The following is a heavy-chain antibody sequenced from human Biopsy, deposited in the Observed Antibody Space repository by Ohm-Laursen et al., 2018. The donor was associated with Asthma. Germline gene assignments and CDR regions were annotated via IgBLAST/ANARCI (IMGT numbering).Heavy chain of an antibody. V-gene: IGHV1-69*13. CDR1: GGTFGNYA. CDR2: LIPVLGTA. CDR3: ARGYSGTDRIVYYYSGMEV. J-gene: IGHJ6*02. Sequence: SVKVSCKASGGTFGNYAISWVRQAPRQGLEWMGGLIPVLGTADYAPMFEGRVTITADESTSTAYLELTSLRFEDTAVYNCARGYSGTDRIVYYYSGMEVWGQGTTVTVSS. D-gene: IGHD5-12*01.